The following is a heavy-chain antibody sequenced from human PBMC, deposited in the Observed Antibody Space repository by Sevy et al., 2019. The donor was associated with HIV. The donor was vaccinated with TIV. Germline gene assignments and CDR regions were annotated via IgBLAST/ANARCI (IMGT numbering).Heavy chain of an antibody. D-gene: IGHD3-16*01. V-gene: IGHV4-59*12. CDR3: ARDGGNTDWGMDV. Sequence: SETLSLTCTVSGGSISSYYWSWIRQPPGKGVEAIGYMYYNGRTYYNPSLSSRVTISVDKSQNQVSLQLSSVTAADTAVYYCARDGGNTDWGMDVWGQGITVTVSS. J-gene: IGHJ6*01. CDR1: GGSISSYY. CDR2: MYYNGRT.